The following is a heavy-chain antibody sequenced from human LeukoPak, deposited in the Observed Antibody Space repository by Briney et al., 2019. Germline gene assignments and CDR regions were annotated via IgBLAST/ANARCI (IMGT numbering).Heavy chain of an antibody. J-gene: IGHJ4*02. Sequence: GGSLRLSCAVSGINFRGYWMAWVRQAPGKGLEWVANMKQDGSEKYYVDSVKGRFTISRDHDKTSFYLEMNSLRVEDTAVYYCARDLGHTGYDLYDYWGQGTLVTVSS. CDR3: ARDLGHTGYDLYDY. V-gene: IGHV3-7*01. D-gene: IGHD5-12*01. CDR2: MKQDGSEK. CDR1: GINFRGYW.